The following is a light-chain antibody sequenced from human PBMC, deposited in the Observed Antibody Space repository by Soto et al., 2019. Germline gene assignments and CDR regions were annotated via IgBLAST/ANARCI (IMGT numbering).Light chain of an antibody. CDR3: QQYNSYSLT. CDR1: QNINNW. Sequence: DIQMTQSPSSLSASIGDRVTITCRASQNINNWIAWYQQKPGKAPKFLIYDASTLESGVPSRFSGSGFGTEFSLTISSLQPDDFATYYCQQYNSYSLTFGQGTKVDIK. J-gene: IGKJ1*01. V-gene: IGKV1-5*01. CDR2: DAS.